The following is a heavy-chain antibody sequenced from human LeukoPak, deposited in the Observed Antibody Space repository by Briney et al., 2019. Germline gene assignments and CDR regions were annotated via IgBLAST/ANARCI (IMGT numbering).Heavy chain of an antibody. CDR2: IKEDGSIE. CDR1: GFTFSTYW. Sequence: PGGSLRLSCAASGFTFSTYWMSWVRQAPGKGPEWVANIKEDGSIEDYVDSVRGRFTVSRDNAKNSLYLQMNSLRVEDTAVYYCVSQQLAPPWGQGTPVTVSS. V-gene: IGHV3-7*01. D-gene: IGHD5-24*01. J-gene: IGHJ5*02. CDR3: VSQQLAPP.